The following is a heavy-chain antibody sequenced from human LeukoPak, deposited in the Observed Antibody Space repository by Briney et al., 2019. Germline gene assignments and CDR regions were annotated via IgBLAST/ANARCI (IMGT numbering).Heavy chain of an antibody. J-gene: IGHJ4*02. Sequence: ASVKVSCKASGYTFTSYDINWVRQATGQGLEWMGWINPNSGGTNYAQKFQGRVTMTRDTSISTAYMELSRLRSDDTAVYYCARAYKSGDYAYWGQGTLVTVSS. D-gene: IGHD4-17*01. CDR2: INPNSGGT. V-gene: IGHV1-2*02. CDR1: GYTFTSYD. CDR3: ARAYKSGDYAY.